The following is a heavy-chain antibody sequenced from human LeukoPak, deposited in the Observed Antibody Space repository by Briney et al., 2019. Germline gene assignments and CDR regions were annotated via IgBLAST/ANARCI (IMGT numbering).Heavy chain of an antibody. D-gene: IGHD2-2*01. CDR3: ARAPITSPFCFDY. CDR1: GFAFDEHG. J-gene: IGHJ4*02. CDR2: INWSGGST. V-gene: IGHV3-20*04. Sequence: GGSLRLSCTASGFAFDEHGMSWVRQVPGKGLEWVSGINWSGGSTGYADPLRGRFTISRDNAKNSLYLQMDSLRAEDTALYYCARAPITSPFCFDYWGQGTLVTVSS.